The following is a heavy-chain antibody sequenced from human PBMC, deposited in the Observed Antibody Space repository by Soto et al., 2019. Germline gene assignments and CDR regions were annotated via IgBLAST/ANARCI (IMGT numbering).Heavy chain of an antibody. CDR2: IYYSGST. J-gene: IGHJ6*02. CDR3: AGRYCSGGSCFYYYYGMDV. CDR1: GGSISSSSYY. Sequence: QLQLQESGPGLVKPSETLSLTCTVSGGSISSSSYYWGWIRQPPGKGLEWIGSIYYSGSTYYNPSLKSRVTISVDTSKNQFSLKLSSVTAADTAVYYCAGRYCSGGSCFYYYYGMDVWGQGTTVTVSS. D-gene: IGHD2-15*01. V-gene: IGHV4-39*01.